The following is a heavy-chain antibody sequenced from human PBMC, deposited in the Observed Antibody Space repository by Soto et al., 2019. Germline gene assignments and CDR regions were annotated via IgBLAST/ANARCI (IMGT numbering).Heavy chain of an antibody. CDR2: INPNSGGT. CDR1: GYIFTDYY. V-gene: IGHV1-2*06. J-gene: IGHJ4*02. D-gene: IGHD6-25*01. Sequence: GSSVKACCKASGYIFTDYYMHWVRQAPGQELGWMGRINPNSGGTNYAQKFQGRVTMTRDTSISTAYMELSSLRSEDTAVYYCATASLAGATDYRGQGTPVTVSS. CDR3: ATASLAGATDY.